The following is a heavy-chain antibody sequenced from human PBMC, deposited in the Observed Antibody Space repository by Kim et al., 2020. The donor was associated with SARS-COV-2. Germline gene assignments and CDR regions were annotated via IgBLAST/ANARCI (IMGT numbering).Heavy chain of an antibody. CDR3: AGQSSSWYVHAFDI. J-gene: IGHJ3*02. D-gene: IGHD6-13*01. V-gene: IGHV3-53*01. Sequence: GGSLRLSCAASGFTVSSNYMSWVRQAPGKGLEWVSVIYSGGSTYYADSVKGRFTISRDNSKNTLYLQMNSLRTEDTAVYYCAGQSSSWYVHAFDIWGQGKMVTVSS. CDR1: GFTVSSNY. CDR2: IYSGGST.